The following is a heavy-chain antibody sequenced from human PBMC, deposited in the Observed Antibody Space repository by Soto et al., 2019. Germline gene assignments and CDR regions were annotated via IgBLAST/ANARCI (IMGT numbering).Heavy chain of an antibody. J-gene: IGHJ3*02. V-gene: IGHV1-24*01. CDR2: FVPDYGKT. Sequence: SSVKGYRKVSGYTLTVFSIRWLLHALGKGLEWMGGFVPDYGKTNYAQKFQGRVTITADESTSTAYMELSSLRSEDTAVYYCARPSVVNQAHAFDIWGQGTMVTVSS. D-gene: IGHD2-15*01. CDR1: GYTLTVFS. CDR3: ARPSVVNQAHAFDI.